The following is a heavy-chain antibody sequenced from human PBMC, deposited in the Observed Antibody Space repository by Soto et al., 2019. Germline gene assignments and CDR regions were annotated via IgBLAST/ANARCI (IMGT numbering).Heavy chain of an antibody. CDR1: GDTFGRFT. CDR2: IKPISDIT. D-gene: IGHD4-4*01. J-gene: IGHJ5*02. Sequence: ASVKVSCKASGDTFGRFTINWVRQAPGQGLEWMGGIKPISDITNYAQRFQGRVTFTADASTSTVYLELSSLRSEDTAMYYCARDPSTINKLIGVWFDPWGQGTLFTVSS. CDR3: ARDPSTINKLIGVWFDP. V-gene: IGHV1-69*13.